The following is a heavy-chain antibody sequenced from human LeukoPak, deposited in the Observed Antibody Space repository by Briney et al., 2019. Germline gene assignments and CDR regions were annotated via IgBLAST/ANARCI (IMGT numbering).Heavy chain of an antibody. CDR2: IRYDGSNK. CDR1: GFTFSSYG. D-gene: IGHD2-2*01. V-gene: IGHV3-30*02. CDR3: AKEMGAPYCSSTSCSPYYMDV. Sequence: PGGSLRLSCAASGFTFSSYGMHWVRQAPGKGLEWVAFIRYDGSNKYYADSVKGRFTISRDNSKSTLYLQMNSLRAEDTAVYYCAKEMGAPYCSSTSCSPYYMDVWGKGTTVTVSS. J-gene: IGHJ6*03.